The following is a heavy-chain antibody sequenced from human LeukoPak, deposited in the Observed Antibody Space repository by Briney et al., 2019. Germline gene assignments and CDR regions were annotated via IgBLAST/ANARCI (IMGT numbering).Heavy chain of an antibody. D-gene: IGHD1-14*01. CDR2: IKQDGSEK. J-gene: IGHJ6*03. CDR1: GFTFSTYW. V-gene: IGHV3-7*01. Sequence: GGSLRLSCAVSGFTFSTYWMSWVRQAPGKGLEWVANIKQDGSEKYYADSVKGRFAISRDNAKNSLFLQMNSLRAEDTAVYYCAREHTTPAYSYYYMDVWGKGTTVTVSS. CDR3: AREHTTPAYSYYYMDV.